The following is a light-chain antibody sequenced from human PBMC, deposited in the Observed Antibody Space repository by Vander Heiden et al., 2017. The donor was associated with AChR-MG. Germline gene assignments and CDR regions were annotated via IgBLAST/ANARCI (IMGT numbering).Light chain of an antibody. CDR3: GTWDTSLNAFV. Sequence: QSVLTQPPSVSAAPGQQVTISCSGSSSNIGNNYVSWYQQLPGTAHKLLIYDNNQRPSGIPGRFSGSKSGTSATLSITGLQTGDEADYYCGTWDTSLNAFVFGSGTKVTVL. V-gene: IGLV1-51*01. CDR2: DNN. J-gene: IGLJ1*01. CDR1: SSNIGNNY.